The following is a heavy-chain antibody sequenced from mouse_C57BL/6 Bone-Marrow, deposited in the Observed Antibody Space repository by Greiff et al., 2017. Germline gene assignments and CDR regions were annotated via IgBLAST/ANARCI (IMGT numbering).Heavy chain of an antibody. Sequence: EVHLVESGAELVKPGASVKLSCTASGFNIKDYYMHWVKQRTEQGLEWIGRIDPEDGETKYAPKFQGKATITADTSSNTAYLQLSSLTSEDTAVYYCARTFYYDYGPAWFAYWGQGTLVTVSA. CDR3: ARTFYYDYGPAWFAY. CDR1: GFNIKDYY. J-gene: IGHJ3*01. D-gene: IGHD2-4*01. CDR2: IDPEDGET. V-gene: IGHV14-2*01.